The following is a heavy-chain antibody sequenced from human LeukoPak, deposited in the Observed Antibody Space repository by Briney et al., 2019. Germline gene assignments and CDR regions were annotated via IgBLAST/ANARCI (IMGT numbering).Heavy chain of an antibody. Sequence: TGGSLRLSCAASGFTFSSYGMHWVRQAPGKGLEWVAFIRYDGSNKYYADSVKGRFTISRDNSKNTLYLQMNSLRAEDTAVYYCARERADYFDYWGQGTLVTVSS. CDR2: IRYDGSNK. J-gene: IGHJ4*02. CDR3: ARERADYFDY. V-gene: IGHV3-30*02. CDR1: GFTFSSYG.